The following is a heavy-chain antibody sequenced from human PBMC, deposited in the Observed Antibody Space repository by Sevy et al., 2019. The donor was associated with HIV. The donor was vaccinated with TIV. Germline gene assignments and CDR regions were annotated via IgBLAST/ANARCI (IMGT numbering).Heavy chain of an antibody. CDR2: VSGSGAGT. V-gene: IGHV3-23*01. Sequence: GGSLRLSCTASGFTFISYPMSWVRQAPGKGLEWVSVVSGSGAGTYYADSVKGRFTISRDNSKNTLNLQMSSLRVEDTAVYFCVKAGPNWGWDNDYFYYYMDVWGKGTAVSVSS. D-gene: IGHD7-27*01. CDR1: GFTFISYP. J-gene: IGHJ6*03. CDR3: VKAGPNWGWDNDYFYYYMDV.